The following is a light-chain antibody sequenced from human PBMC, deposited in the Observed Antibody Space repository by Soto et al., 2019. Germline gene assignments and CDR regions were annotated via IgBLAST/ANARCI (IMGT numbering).Light chain of an antibody. V-gene: IGKV3-20*01. J-gene: IGKJ3*01. CDR3: QQYGSSPFT. CDR1: QSVSSSY. CDR2: GAS. Sequence: EIVLTQSPGTLSLSPGERATLSCRASQSVSSSYLGWYQQKPGQAPRLLIYGASSRATGIPDRFSGSGSGTDFTLTISRLEPEDFAVYFCQQYGSSPFTFGPGTKVDIK.